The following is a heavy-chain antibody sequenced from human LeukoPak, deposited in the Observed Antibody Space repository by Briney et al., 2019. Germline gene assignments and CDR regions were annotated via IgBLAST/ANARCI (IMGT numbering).Heavy chain of an antibody. J-gene: IGHJ5*02. CDR3: AREAEKLYYDFWSGPQGGWFDP. CDR1: GGSISSYY. V-gene: IGHV4-4*07. D-gene: IGHD3-3*01. Sequence: SETLSLTCTVSGGSISSYYWSWIRQPAGKGLEWIGRIYISGSTNYNPSLKSRVTISVDTSKNHFSLKLSSVTAADTAVYYCAREAEKLYYDFWSGPQGGWFDPWGQGTLVTVSS. CDR2: IYISGST.